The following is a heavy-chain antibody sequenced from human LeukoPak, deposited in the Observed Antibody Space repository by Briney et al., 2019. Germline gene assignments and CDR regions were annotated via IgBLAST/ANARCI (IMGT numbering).Heavy chain of an antibody. J-gene: IGHJ4*02. D-gene: IGHD3-16*01. CDR2: ISGSGGNT. V-gene: IGHV3-23*01. CDR1: GFTFGSYA. Sequence: PGGCLRLSCAASGFTFGSYAMSWVRQAPGKGLEWVSAISGSGGNTYYADSVKGRFTISRDNSKNTLYLQMNRLRAEDTAVYYCAKDRPEAYFDYWGQGTRVTVSS. CDR3: AKDRPEAYFDY.